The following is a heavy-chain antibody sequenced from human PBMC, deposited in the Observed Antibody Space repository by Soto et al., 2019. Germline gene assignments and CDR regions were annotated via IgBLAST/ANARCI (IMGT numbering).Heavy chain of an antibody. CDR3: ARGYRIPASDTIFYYYAMDV. D-gene: IGHD6-13*01. CDR2: ISSSSSYI. V-gene: IGHV3-21*06. J-gene: IGHJ6*02. Sequence: GGSLRLSCAASGFTFSSHSMNRVRQAPGKGLEWVSSISSSSSYIYYADSVKGRFTIPRDNAKNTLYLQMNSLRAEDTAVYFCARGYRIPASDTIFYYYAMDVWGQGTTVTVSS. CDR1: GFTFSSHS.